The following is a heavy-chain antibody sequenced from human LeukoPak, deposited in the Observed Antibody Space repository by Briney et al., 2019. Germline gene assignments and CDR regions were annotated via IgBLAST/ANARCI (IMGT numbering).Heavy chain of an antibody. D-gene: IGHD6-19*01. V-gene: IGHV3-7*01. CDR1: GFTFSGAW. CDR2: IREDGTEK. J-gene: IGHJ4*02. CDR3: AKSGRAVAGTGYFDY. Sequence: GGSLRLSCTASGFTFSGAWMTWVRQAPGKGLEWVANIREDGTEKNYVDSVKGRFTISRDNAKTSLYLQMNSLRAEDTAVYYCAKSGRAVAGTGYFDYWGQGTLVTVSS.